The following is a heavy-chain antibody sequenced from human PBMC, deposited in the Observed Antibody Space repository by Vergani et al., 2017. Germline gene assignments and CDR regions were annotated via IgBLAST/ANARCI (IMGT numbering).Heavy chain of an antibody. J-gene: IGHJ4*02. Sequence: QVQLVQSGAEVKKPGAPVKVSCNPFAYTFTPYSMPWVRQHPGTGVECLGIINPSGGSTSYAQKFQGRVTMTRDTSTSTVYMELSSLRSEDTAVYYCAREQGYCSSTSCHDFDYWGQGTLVTVSS. D-gene: IGHD2-2*01. CDR3: AREQGYCSSTSCHDFDY. V-gene: IGHV1-46*03. CDR1: AYTFTPYS. CDR2: INPSGGST.